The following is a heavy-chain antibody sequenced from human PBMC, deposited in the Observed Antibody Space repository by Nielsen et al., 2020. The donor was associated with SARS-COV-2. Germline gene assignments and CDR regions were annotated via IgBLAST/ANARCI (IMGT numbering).Heavy chain of an antibody. CDR1: GGSIRSYY. CDR3: ARVHSSSARDY. CDR2: IYDTGII. J-gene: IGHJ4*02. D-gene: IGHD6-6*01. V-gene: IGHV4-59*12. Sequence: GSLRLSCTVSGGSIRSYYWNWIRQPPGKGLEWIAFIYDTGIITYNPSLKSRVSISGDTSKNQFSLSLSSVTAADTGVYYCARVHSSSARDYWGQGTLVTVSS.